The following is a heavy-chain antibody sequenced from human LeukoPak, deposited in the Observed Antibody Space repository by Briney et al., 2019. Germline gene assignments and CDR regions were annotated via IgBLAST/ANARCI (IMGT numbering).Heavy chain of an antibody. D-gene: IGHD5-18*01. CDR3: AREWTAMVMDY. V-gene: IGHV3-21*01. Sequence: GGSLRLSCAASGFTFSSYSVNRVRQAPGKGLEWVSSISSSSSYIYYADSVKGRFTISRDNAKNSLYLQMNSLRAEDTAVYYCAREWTAMVMDYWGQGTLVTVSS. CDR1: GFTFSSYS. J-gene: IGHJ4*02. CDR2: ISSSSSYI.